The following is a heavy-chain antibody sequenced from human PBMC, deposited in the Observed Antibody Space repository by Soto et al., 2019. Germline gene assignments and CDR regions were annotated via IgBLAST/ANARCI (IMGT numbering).Heavy chain of an antibody. CDR3: ARDRAYKCFDR. CDR2: TEPDGSVK. J-gene: IGHJ5*02. CDR1: AFTFNTSW. V-gene: IGHV3-7*01. Sequence: EVQLVESGGGLVQPGGSLRLSCAASAFTFNTSWMNWVRQAPGKGLEWVASTEPDGSVKYYVDSVKGRFTISRDNANNSLYLQMNSLRAEDTAVYYCARDRAYKCFDRWGQGTLVTVAS.